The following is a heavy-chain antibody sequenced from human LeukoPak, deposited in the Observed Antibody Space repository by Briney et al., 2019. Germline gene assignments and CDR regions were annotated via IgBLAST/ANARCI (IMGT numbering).Heavy chain of an antibody. CDR2: ISYDGSNK. Sequence: PGRSLRLSCAASGFTFSSYAMHWVRQAPGKGLEWVAVISYDGSNKYYADSVKGRFTISRDNAKNSLYLQMNSLRAEDTAVYYCARGFYAIVDVDYWGQGTLVAVSS. CDR1: GFTFSSYA. J-gene: IGHJ4*02. V-gene: IGHV3-30-3*01. D-gene: IGHD2/OR15-2a*01. CDR3: ARGFYAIVDVDY.